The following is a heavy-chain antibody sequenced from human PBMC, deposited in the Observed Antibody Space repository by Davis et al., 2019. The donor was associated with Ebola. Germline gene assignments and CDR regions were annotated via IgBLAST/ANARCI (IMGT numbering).Heavy chain of an antibody. D-gene: IGHD3-16*02. Sequence: PGGSLRLSCAASGFRFEDFAMHWVRHVPGKGLEWVAAITWNSGNLDYADSVKGRFTISRDNAKKSLYLEMSSLRPADTAVYYCAKLSRETTIGGMDVWGQGTTVTVSS. J-gene: IGHJ6*02. CDR2: ITWNSGNL. CDR3: AKLSRETTIGGMDV. CDR1: GFRFEDFA. V-gene: IGHV3-9*01.